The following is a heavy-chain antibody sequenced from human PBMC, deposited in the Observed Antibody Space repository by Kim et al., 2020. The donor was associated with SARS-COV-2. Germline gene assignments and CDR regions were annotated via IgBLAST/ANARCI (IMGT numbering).Heavy chain of an antibody. V-gene: IGHV3-11*01. J-gene: IGHJ4*02. CDR2: SDGCSM. CDR3: VREPAN. Sequence: SDGCSMRYADSVNGRFSISRDNAKKSLSLQMNSLTPEDTAVYYCVREPANWGQGTLVTVSS.